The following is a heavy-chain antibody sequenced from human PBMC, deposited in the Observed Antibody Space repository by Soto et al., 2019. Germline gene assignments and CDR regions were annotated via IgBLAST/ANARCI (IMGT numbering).Heavy chain of an antibody. CDR1: GGSFSGYY. V-gene: IGHV4-34*01. Sequence: PSETLSLTCAVYGGSFSGYYWSWIRQPPGEGLEWIGEINHSGSTNYNPSLKSRVTISVDTSKNQFSLKLSSVTAADTAVYFCARVKGIYSEDWSGPTKQKCCFDPCGKGTLVTVSS. CDR2: INHSGST. J-gene: IGHJ5*02. CDR3: ARVKGIYSEDWSGPTKQKCCFDP. D-gene: IGHD3-3*01.